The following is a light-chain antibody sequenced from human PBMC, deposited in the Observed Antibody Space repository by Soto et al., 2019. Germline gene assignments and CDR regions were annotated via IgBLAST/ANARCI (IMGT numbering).Light chain of an antibody. Sequence: QSVLTQPPSASASLGASVKLTCTLSSGHNSYAIAWHQQQPEKGPRYLMKLNSDGSHSKGDGIPDRFSGSSSGAERYLTISSLQYEDEADYYCQTWSTDIRVFCGGTNVTVL. V-gene: IGLV4-69*01. CDR3: QTWSTDIRV. CDR2: LNSDGSH. J-gene: IGLJ3*02. CDR1: SGHNSYA.